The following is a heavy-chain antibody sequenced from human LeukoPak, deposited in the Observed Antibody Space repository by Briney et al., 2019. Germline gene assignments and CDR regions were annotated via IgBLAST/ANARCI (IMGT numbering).Heavy chain of an antibody. D-gene: IGHD3-10*01. V-gene: IGHV3-66*01. CDR3: AKSNGYGLIDI. Sequence: PGGSLRLSCAASGFTFSSYDMSWVRQAPGKGLEWVSVIYSGGSTYYADSVKGRFTISRDNSKNTLYLQMNSLRAEDTAVYYCAKSNGYGLIDIWGQGTMVTVSS. CDR1: GFTFSSYD. J-gene: IGHJ3*02. CDR2: IYSGGST.